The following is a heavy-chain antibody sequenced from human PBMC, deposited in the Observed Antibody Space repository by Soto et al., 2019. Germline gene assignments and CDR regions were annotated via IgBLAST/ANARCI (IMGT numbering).Heavy chain of an antibody. J-gene: IGHJ4*02. CDR3: TTSPRAQY. Sequence: EVQLVESGGGLVKPGGAVGLSCAVSGFTFNNAWMSWVRQAPGKGLEWVGRIKSKTDGGTTDHAASVKGRFTITRDDSTNTLYLQMDSLKIEDTAMYYCTTSPRAQYWGQGTLVSVSS. CDR2: IKSKTDGGTT. CDR1: GFTFNNAW. V-gene: IGHV3-15*01.